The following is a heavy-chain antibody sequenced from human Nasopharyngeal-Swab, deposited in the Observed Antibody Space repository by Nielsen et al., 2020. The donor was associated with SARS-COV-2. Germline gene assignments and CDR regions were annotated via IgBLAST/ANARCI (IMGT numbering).Heavy chain of an antibody. V-gene: IGHV5-51*01. CDR1: GYTFSNYW. D-gene: IGHD6-19*01. CDR3: ARGYSSGWYDY. J-gene: IGHJ4*02. Sequence: GESLKISCQGSGYTFSNYWIGWVRQMPGKGLEWMGVIYPGDSDTRYNPSLQRQVTISVVKSISTAYLQWNSLQASDSAIYSCARGYSSGWYDYWGQGALVTVSS. CDR2: IYPGDSDT.